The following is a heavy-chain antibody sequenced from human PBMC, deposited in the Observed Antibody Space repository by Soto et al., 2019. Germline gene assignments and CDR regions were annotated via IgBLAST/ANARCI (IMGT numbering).Heavy chain of an antibody. V-gene: IGHV1-46*01. CDR3: ARGAVSGEQWLVNAFDF. D-gene: IGHD6-19*01. J-gene: IGHJ3*01. CDR1: GYTFTSYY. Sequence: ASVKVSCKASGYTFTSYYMHWVRQAPGQGLEWMGIINPSGGSTSYAQKFQGRVTMTRDTSTSTVYMELSSLRSEDTAVYYCARGAVSGEQWLVNAFDFWGQGTMVIVSS. CDR2: INPSGGST.